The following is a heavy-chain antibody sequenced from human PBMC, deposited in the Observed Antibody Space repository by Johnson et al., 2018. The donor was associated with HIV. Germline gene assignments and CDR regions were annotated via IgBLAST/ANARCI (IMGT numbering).Heavy chain of an antibody. CDR2: IKYDGSGK. V-gene: IGHV3-7*01. J-gene: IGHJ3*01. CDR1: GFIFSGYW. Sequence: EVQLVESGGGLVQPGGSLRLSCAASGFIFSGYWMNWVRQAPGKGLEWVAGIKYDGSGKFCVDSVKGRFTIPRDSSKNTLYLQMTSLRAEDTAVYYCAGGSRYTDDYDDVHLRQAFDVWGQGTMVTVSS. CDR3: AGGSRYTDDYDDVHLRQAFDV. D-gene: IGHD3-16*01.